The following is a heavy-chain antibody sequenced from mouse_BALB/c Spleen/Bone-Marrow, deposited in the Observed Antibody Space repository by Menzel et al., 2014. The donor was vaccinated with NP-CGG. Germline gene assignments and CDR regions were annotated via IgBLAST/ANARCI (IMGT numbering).Heavy chain of an antibody. J-gene: IGHJ4*01. Sequence: EVQLVESGGGLVQPGGSVRLSCATSGFTFTDYYMSWVRQPPGKALEWLGFIRNKANGYTTEYSASVKGRFTISRDNSQSILYLQMNTLRAEDSATYYCARDDYYAMDYWGQGTSVTVSS. CDR1: GFTFTDYY. CDR3: ARDDYYAMDY. V-gene: IGHV7-3*02. CDR2: IRNKANGYTT.